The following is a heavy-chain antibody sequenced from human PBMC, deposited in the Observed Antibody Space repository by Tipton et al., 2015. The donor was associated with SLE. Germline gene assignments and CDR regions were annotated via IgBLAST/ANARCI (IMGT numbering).Heavy chain of an antibody. D-gene: IGHD2-8*01. Sequence: GLVKPSETLSLTCTVSGASISSDHWSWIRQPPGKGLEWIGYISDGGGTNHNPSLKSRVTISVDPAKNQFSLKLTSVTAADTAVYYCARGMLTWRGAIIGVDVWGQGTSVNVSS. J-gene: IGHJ6*02. CDR3: ARGMLTWRGAIIGVDV. V-gene: IGHV4-59*08. CDR2: ISDGGGT. CDR1: GASISSDH.